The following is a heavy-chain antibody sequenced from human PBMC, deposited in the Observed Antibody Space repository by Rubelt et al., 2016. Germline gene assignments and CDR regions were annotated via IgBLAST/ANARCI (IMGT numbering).Heavy chain of an antibody. CDR1: GGSFSGYY. D-gene: IGHD6-13*01. CDR3: ARGRRGSSSWLGRDYYGMDV. V-gene: IGHV4-34*01. CDR2: INHSGST. Sequence: QVQLQQWGAGLLKPPETLSLTCAVYGGSFSGYYWSWIRQPPGKGLEWIGEINHSGSTNYNPSLKSRVTISVDTSKNQFSLKLSSVTAADTAVYYCARGRRGSSSWLGRDYYGMDVWGQGTTVTVSS. J-gene: IGHJ6*02.